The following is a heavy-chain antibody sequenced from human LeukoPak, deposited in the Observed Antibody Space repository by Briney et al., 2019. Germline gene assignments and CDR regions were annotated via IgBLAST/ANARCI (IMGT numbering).Heavy chain of an antibody. CDR3: ARDLLRGFAPWFDP. CDR2: IRGSDDST. Sequence: TGGSLRLSCAASGFTFSSHAMSWVRQAPGKGLEWVSTIRGSDDSTYYADSVKGRFTISRDNSKNTLYLQMNSLRAEDTAVYYCARDLLRGFAPWFDPWGQGTLVTVSS. D-gene: IGHD3-10*01. J-gene: IGHJ5*02. V-gene: IGHV3-23*01. CDR1: GFTFSSHA.